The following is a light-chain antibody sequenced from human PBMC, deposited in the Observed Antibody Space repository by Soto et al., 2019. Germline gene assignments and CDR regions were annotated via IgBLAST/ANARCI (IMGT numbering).Light chain of an antibody. CDR1: SSDVGGYNY. V-gene: IGLV2-14*01. CDR2: DVS. CDR3: GSYTSSGTRV. J-gene: IGLJ1*01. Sequence: QSALTQPASVSGSPGQSITISCTGTSSDVGGYNYVSWYQQHPGKAPKLIIYDVSNRPSGVSNRFSGSKSGNTASLTISGLQSEDEADYYCGSYTSSGTRVFGTGTKLTVL.